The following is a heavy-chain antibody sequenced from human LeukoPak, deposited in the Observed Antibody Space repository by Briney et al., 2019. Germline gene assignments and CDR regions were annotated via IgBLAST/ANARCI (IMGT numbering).Heavy chain of an antibody. Sequence: PSETLSLTCTVSGGSMSDFYWSWIRQPPGKGLEWIGYMYHSGSPNYSPSLKSRVTISVDASKKQFSLELTSVTAADTAVYYCARGRDGYDSTWMYYYYMDVWGKGTTVTVSS. J-gene: IGHJ6*03. V-gene: IGHV4-59*01. CDR1: GGSMSDFY. D-gene: IGHD2-21*02. CDR3: ARGRDGYDSTWMYYYYMDV. CDR2: MYHSGSP.